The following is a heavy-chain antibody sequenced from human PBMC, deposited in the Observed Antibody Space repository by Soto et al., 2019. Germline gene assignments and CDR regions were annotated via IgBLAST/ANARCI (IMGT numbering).Heavy chain of an antibody. CDR2: IKHDGNEK. CDR1: GFMFGTYW. Sequence: GGSLRLSCAATGFMFGTYWMSWVRQAPGKGLEWVANIKHDGNEKYYADSVKGRFTVSRDNVKNFLHLQMSSLRGDDTGVYFCVRATLSWGHYYFRGLDVWGQGTTVTSP. J-gene: IGHJ6*02. V-gene: IGHV3-7*01. CDR3: VRATLSWGHYYFRGLDV. D-gene: IGHD3-22*01.